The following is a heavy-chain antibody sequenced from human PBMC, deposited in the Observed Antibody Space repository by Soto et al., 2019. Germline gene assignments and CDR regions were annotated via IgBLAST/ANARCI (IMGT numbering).Heavy chain of an antibody. CDR1: GGSISSDGYS. CDR2: IYHSGST. D-gene: IGHD6-13*01. CDR3: ASSHAGAHITAAVQ. J-gene: IGHJ4*02. V-gene: IGHV4-30-2*01. Sequence: QLQLQESGSGLVKPSQTLSLTCAVSGGSISSDGYSWSWIRQPPGKGLEWIGYIYHSGSTYYYPSLKSRVTISVDRSKNQFSLKLSSVTAADTAVYYCASSHAGAHITAAVQWGQGTLVTVSS.